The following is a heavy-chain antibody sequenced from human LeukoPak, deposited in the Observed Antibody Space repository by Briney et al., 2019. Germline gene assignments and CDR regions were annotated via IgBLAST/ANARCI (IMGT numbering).Heavy chain of an antibody. CDR1: GFSFSDHY. Sequence: GGSLRLSCAASGFSFSDHYMDWVRQAPGKGLEWVGQIKNRAVSYTTAYAASVKGRFTISRDDSKNSLYLQMDSLKSEDTAVYYCADAGLVAGNYWGQGTLVTVSS. CDR3: ADAGLVAGNY. D-gene: IGHD6-19*01. V-gene: IGHV3-72*01. J-gene: IGHJ4*02. CDR2: IKNRAVSYTT.